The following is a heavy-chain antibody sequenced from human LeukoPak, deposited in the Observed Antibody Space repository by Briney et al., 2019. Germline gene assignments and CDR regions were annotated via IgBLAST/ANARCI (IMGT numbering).Heavy chain of an antibody. D-gene: IGHD3-10*01. CDR1: GFTFSYYG. J-gene: IGHJ4*02. CDR3: ASYYGSGTTLVGY. CDR2: IYSGGST. V-gene: IGHV3-66*01. Sequence: PGGSLRLSCAASGFTFSYYGMNWVRQAPGKGLEWVPVIYSGGSTYYADSVKGRFTISRDNSKNTLYLQMNSLRAEDTAVYYCASYYGSGTTLVGYWGQGTLVTVSS.